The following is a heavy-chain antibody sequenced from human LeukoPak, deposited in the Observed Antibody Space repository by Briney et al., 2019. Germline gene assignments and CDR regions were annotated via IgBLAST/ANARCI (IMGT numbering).Heavy chain of an antibody. Sequence: GGSLRLSCAASGFTFSSYSMNWVRQAPGKGLEWVSAIGGSGRGGDTYYADSVKGRFTISRDDSKNTLYLQMSSLRAEDTALYYCAKDKAGSTAYYFDYWGQGTLVTVSS. J-gene: IGHJ4*02. D-gene: IGHD6-13*01. CDR3: AKDKAGSTAYYFDY. CDR2: IGGSGRGGDT. V-gene: IGHV3-23*01. CDR1: GFTFSSYS.